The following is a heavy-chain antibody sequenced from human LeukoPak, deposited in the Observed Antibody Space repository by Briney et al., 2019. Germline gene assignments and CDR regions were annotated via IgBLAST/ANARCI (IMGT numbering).Heavy chain of an antibody. D-gene: IGHD4-17*01. CDR1: GFTFSSYG. CDR2: IRYDGSNK. CDR3: AKDQAVTKCYFDY. Sequence: PGGSLRLSCAASGFTFSSYGMHWVRQAPGKGLEWVAFIRYDGSNKYYADSVKGRFTISRDNSKNTLYLQMNSLRAEDTAVYYCAKDQAVTKCYFDYWGQGTLVTVSS. J-gene: IGHJ4*02. V-gene: IGHV3-30*02.